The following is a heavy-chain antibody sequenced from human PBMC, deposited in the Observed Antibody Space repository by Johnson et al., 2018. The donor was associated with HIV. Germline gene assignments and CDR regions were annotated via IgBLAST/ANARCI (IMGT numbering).Heavy chain of an antibody. V-gene: IGHV3-30*04. Sequence: QVQLVESGGGVVQPGRSLRLSCAASGFTFSSYAMHWVRQAPGKGLEWVAVMSYDGSNKYYADSVQGRFTISRDNSKNTLYLQMNSLRAEDTAVYYCAKVLRDGYLPDAFDIWGQGTMVTVSS. CDR1: GFTFSSYA. CDR3: AKVLRDGYLPDAFDI. CDR2: MSYDGSNK. D-gene: IGHD5-24*01. J-gene: IGHJ3*02.